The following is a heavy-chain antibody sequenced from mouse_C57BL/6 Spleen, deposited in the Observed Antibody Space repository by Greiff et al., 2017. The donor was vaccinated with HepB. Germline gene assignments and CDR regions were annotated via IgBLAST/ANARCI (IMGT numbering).Heavy chain of an antibody. Sequence: EVQGVESGGGLVQPGGSLSLSCAASGFTFTDYYMSWVRQPPGKALEWLGFIRNKANGYTTEYSASVKGRFTISRDNSQSILYLQMNALRAEDSATYYCARGPFIYYYGSYYFDYWGQGTTLTVSS. CDR3: ARGPFIYYYGSYYFDY. CDR1: GFTFTDYY. J-gene: IGHJ2*01. V-gene: IGHV7-3*01. CDR2: IRNKANGYTT. D-gene: IGHD1-1*01.